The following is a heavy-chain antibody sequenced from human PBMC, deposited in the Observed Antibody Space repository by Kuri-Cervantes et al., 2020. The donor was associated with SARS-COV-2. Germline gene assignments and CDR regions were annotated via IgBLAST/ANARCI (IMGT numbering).Heavy chain of an antibody. V-gene: IGHV1-18*01. CDR3: ARDLELSPYDSSGCPTDY. D-gene: IGHD3-22*01. CDR2: ISAYNGNT. Sequence: ASVKVSCKASGGTFSSYAISWVRQAPGQGLEWMGWISAYNGNTNYAQKLQGRVTMTTDTSTSTAYMELRSLRSDDTAVYYCARDLELSPYDSSGCPTDYWGQGTLVTVSS. CDR1: GGTFSSYA. J-gene: IGHJ4*02.